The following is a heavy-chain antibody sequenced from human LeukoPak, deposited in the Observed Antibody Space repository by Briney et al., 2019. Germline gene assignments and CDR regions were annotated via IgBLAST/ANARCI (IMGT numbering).Heavy chain of an antibody. CDR1: GGSINSASYY. D-gene: IGHD3-22*01. Sequence: PSETLSLTCTVSGGSINSASYYWNWIRQHPGKGLEWIGYIYYSGSTYYNPSLKSRVSISVDTSKTQFSLKLSSVTAADTAVYYCARAMIGYYYYYYMDVWGKGTTVTVSS. J-gene: IGHJ6*03. CDR2: IYYSGST. CDR3: ARAMIGYYYYYYMDV. V-gene: IGHV4-31*03.